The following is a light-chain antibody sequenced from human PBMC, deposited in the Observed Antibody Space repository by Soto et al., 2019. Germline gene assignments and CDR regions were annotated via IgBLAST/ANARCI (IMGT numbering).Light chain of an antibody. V-gene: IGKV3-15*01. Sequence: ETVMTQSPATLSVSPGERVTLSCRASQTIANNLAWYQQRPGQAPRLLIYGASTRATGIPARFSGSGSGTEFTLTISSLQSEDFEIYYCQQYNNWPPYTFGQGTKLEIK. J-gene: IGKJ2*01. CDR3: QQYNNWPPYT. CDR1: QTIANN. CDR2: GAS.